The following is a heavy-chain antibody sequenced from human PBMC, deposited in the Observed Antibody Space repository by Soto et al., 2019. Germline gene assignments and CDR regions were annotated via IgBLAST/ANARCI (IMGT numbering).Heavy chain of an antibody. CDR2: ISPHKDDT. D-gene: IGHD3-10*01. Sequence: ASVKVSCKTSGYTFSSIGTTWVRQAPGQGLEWMGWISPHKDDTYYAQRLQGRVTMTTDTSTNTAYMELRSLRSDDTAVYFCARDLDGSGSYFTNYWGPGTLVTVSS. J-gene: IGHJ4*02. V-gene: IGHV1-18*01. CDR3: ARDLDGSGSYFTNY. CDR1: GYTFSSIG.